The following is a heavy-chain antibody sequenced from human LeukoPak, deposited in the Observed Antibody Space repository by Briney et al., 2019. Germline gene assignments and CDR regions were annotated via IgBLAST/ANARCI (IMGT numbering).Heavy chain of an antibody. CDR2: INHSGST. Sequence: SETLSLTCAVYGGSFSGYYWSWIRQPPGKGLEWIGEINHSGSTNYNPSLKGRVTISVDTSKNQFSLKLSSVTAADTAVYYCARARTHTYDFWSGYYGYFDYWGQGTLVTVSS. J-gene: IGHJ4*02. CDR3: ARARTHTYDFWSGYYGYFDY. D-gene: IGHD3-3*01. CDR1: GGSFSGYY. V-gene: IGHV4-34*01.